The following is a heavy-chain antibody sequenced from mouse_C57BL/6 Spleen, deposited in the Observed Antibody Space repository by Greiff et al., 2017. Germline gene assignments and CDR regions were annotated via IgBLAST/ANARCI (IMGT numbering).Heavy chain of an antibody. J-gene: IGHJ3*01. D-gene: IGHD4-1*01. CDR2: IYPGDGDT. CDR1: GYAFSSYW. Sequence: VQLQQSGAELVKPGASVKISCKASGYAFSSYWMNWVKQRPGKGLEWIGQIYPGDGDTNYNGKFKGKATLTADKSSSTAYMQLSSLTSEDSAVYFCARSDNWDVRFAYWGQGTLVTVSA. V-gene: IGHV1-80*01. CDR3: ARSDNWDVRFAY.